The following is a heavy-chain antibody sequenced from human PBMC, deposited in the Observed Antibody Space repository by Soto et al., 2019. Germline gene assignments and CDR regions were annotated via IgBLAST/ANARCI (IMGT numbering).Heavy chain of an antibody. CDR1: GYSFTKYG. CDR3: ARTDCSSTSCYNYYYYGMDV. Sequence: GASVKVSCKTSGYSFTKYGLHWVRQAPGQRLEWMGWINPGNGDTKYSQKFQGRVTITRDTSATTAYMELSSLRSEDSAVFYCARTDCSSTSCYNYYYYGMDVWGQGTTVTVSS. J-gene: IGHJ6*02. CDR2: INPGNGDT. V-gene: IGHV1-3*01. D-gene: IGHD2-2*01.